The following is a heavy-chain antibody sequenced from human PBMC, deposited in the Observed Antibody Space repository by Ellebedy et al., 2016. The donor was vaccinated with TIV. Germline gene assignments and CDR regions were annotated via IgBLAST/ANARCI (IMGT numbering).Heavy chain of an antibody. Sequence: ASVKVSCKASGYTFIRYAIHWVRQAPGQRLEWMGWINAGNGNTKYSQKFQDRVIITRDTSASTAYMELSSLRFEDTAVYYCARGMYYSDSSGYSAYLDLWGRGTLVTVSS. D-gene: IGHD3-22*01. J-gene: IGHJ2*01. CDR3: ARGMYYSDSSGYSAYLDL. CDR2: INAGNGNT. V-gene: IGHV1-3*01. CDR1: GYTFIRYA.